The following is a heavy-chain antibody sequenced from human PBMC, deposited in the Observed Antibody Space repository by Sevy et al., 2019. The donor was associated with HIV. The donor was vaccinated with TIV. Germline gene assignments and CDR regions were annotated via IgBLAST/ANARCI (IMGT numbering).Heavy chain of an antibody. J-gene: IGHJ4*02. V-gene: IGHV3-23*01. D-gene: IGHD1-1*01. CDR1: GFSFSTYA. CDR3: ARDPGNSGNY. CDR2: ISGSGTST. Sequence: GGSLRLSCAASGFSFSTYAMTWVRQAPGKGLEWVSGISGSGTSTYYTDSVKGRFTISRDNSKNTLYLQMDSLRPEDTTIYYCARDPGNSGNYWGQGTLVTVSS.